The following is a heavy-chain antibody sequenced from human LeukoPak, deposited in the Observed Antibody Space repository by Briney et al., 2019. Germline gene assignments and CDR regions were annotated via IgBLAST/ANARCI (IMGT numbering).Heavy chain of an antibody. D-gene: IGHD3-10*01. J-gene: IGHJ6*03. CDR3: ARDRIGYMDV. Sequence: GGSLRLSCAASGFTLSANYMSWVRQAPGKGLEWVSVIYSGGTTVYADSVKGRFTISRDISKNTLSLQMNSLRVEDTAIYYCARDRIGYMDVWGKGTSVIVSS. V-gene: IGHV3-53*01. CDR2: IYSGGTT. CDR1: GFTLSANY.